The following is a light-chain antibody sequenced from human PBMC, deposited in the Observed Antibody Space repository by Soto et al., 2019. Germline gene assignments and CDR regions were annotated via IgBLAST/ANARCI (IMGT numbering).Light chain of an antibody. CDR3: ATWDDSLDVHV. Sequence: QSVLTQPPSASGTPGQRVTISCSGSSSNIGSNYVSWYQQLPGTAPKLLIYDNNQRPSGVPDRFSGSKSGTSASLAISGLQSEDEAHYYCATWDDSLDVHVFGTGTKLTVL. CDR1: SSNIGSNY. V-gene: IGLV1-44*01. CDR2: DNN. J-gene: IGLJ1*01.